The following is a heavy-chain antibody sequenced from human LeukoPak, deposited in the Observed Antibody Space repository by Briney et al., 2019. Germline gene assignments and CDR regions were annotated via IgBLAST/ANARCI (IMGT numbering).Heavy chain of an antibody. CDR2: ISAYNGNT. CDR1: GYTFTNDG. Sequence: ASVKVSCKASGYTFTNDGISWVRQAPGQGLEWMGWISAYNGNTNYAQKLQGRVTMTTDTSTSTAYMELRSLRSDDTAVYYCARDRGITMIVVGRFDYRGQGTLVTVSS. V-gene: IGHV1-18*01. D-gene: IGHD3-22*01. CDR3: ARDRGITMIVVGRFDY. J-gene: IGHJ4*02.